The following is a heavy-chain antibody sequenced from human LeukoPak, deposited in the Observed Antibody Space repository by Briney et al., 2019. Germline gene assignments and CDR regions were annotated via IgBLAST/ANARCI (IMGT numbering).Heavy chain of an antibody. CDR2: ISSSSSYI. J-gene: IGHJ4*02. CDR1: GFTFSSYS. D-gene: IGHD6-19*01. V-gene: IGHV3-21*01. Sequence: PGGSLRLSCAASGFTFSSYSMNWVRQAPGKGLEWVSSISSSSSYIYYADSVKGRFTISRDNAKNSLYLQMNGLRAEDTAVYYCARDHVAVAGCIDYWGQGTLVTVSS. CDR3: ARDHVAVAGCIDY.